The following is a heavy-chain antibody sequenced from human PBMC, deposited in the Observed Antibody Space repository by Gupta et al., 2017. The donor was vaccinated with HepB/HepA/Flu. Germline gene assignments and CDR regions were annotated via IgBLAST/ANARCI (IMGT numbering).Heavy chain of an antibody. Sequence: QVQLQQWGAGLLKPSETLSLTCAVYGGSFSGYYWSWIRQPPGKGLEWIGEINHSGSTNYNPSLKSRVTISVDTSKNQFSLKLSSVTAADTAVYYCARHRGCSYGYSGYYYYYYMDVWGKGTTVTVSS. J-gene: IGHJ6*03. CDR1: GGSFSGYY. CDR3: ARHRGCSYGYSGYYYYYYMDV. V-gene: IGHV4-34*01. CDR2: INHSGST. D-gene: IGHD5-18*01.